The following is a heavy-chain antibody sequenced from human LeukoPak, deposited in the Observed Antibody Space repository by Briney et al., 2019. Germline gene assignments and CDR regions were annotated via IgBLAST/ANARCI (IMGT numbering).Heavy chain of an antibody. J-gene: IGHJ4*02. CDR2: IYYSGST. Sequence: PSQTLSLTCTVSGGSISSYYWSWIRQPPGKGLEWIGYIYYSGSTNYNPSLKSRVTISVDTSKNQFSLKLSSVTAADTAVYYCARAVTDSFDYWGQGTLVTVSS. CDR3: ARAVTDSFDY. D-gene: IGHD4-11*01. V-gene: IGHV4-59*01. CDR1: GGSISSYY.